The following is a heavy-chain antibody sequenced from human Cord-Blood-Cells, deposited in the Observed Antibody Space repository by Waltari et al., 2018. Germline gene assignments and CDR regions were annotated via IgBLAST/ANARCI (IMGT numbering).Heavy chain of an antibody. V-gene: IGHV4-34*01. CDR3: ARGRGAARHFDY. CDR1: GGSFSGYS. Sequence: QVQLQQWAAGLLKPSETLSPTCPAYGGSFSGYSWSGIRQPPGKGLEWIGEINHSGSTNYNPSLKSRVTISVDTSKNQFSLKLSSVTAADTAVYYCARGRGAARHFDYWGQGTLVTVSS. J-gene: IGHJ4*02. D-gene: IGHD6-6*01. CDR2: INHSGST.